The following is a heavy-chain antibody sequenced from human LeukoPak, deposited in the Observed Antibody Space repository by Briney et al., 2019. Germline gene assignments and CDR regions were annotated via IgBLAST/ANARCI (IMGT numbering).Heavy chain of an antibody. J-gene: IGHJ4*02. CDR3: AKDRSNNFDY. V-gene: IGHV3-30*18. CDR1: GFTFSNYG. Sequence: GVSLRLSCVASGFTFSNYGMHWVRQTPGKGPEWVAVISYDGSNKYYADSVKGRITISRDISKNTLYLQMNSLRPEDTAVYYCAKDRSNNFDYWGQGTLVTVS. CDR2: ISYDGSNK.